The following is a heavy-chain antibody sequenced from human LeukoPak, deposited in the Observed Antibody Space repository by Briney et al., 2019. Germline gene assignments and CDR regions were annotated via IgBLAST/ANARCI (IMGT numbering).Heavy chain of an antibody. V-gene: IGHV1-46*01. D-gene: IGHD3-16*02. J-gene: IGHJ4*02. CDR2: INPSGGST. CDR3: ARDTGYDYVWGSYRYALVYFDY. CDR1: GYTFTSYY. Sequence: VASVKVSCKASGYTFTSYYMHWVRQAPGQGLEWMGIINPSGGSTSYAQKFQGRVTMTRDTSTSTVYMELSSLRSEDTAVYYCARDTGYDYVWGSYRYALVYFDYWGQGTLVTVSS.